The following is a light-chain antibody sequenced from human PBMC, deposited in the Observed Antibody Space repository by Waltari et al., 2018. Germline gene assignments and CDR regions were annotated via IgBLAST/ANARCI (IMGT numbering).Light chain of an antibody. CDR3: QQSYSSPRT. Sequence: DIQMTQSTSSLSASVGNRVTITCRASESISSYLNWYQQKPGKAPQLLIYAASNLQTGVPSRFSGSGSGTDFSLTITSLQPEDFATYYCQQSYSSPRTFGQGTKLEIK. CDR2: AAS. V-gene: IGKV1-39*01. J-gene: IGKJ2*01. CDR1: ESISSY.